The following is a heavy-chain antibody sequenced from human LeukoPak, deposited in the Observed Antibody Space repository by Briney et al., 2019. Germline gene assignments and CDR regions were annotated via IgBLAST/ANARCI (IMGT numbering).Heavy chain of an antibody. J-gene: IGHJ4*02. CDR2: INHSGST. Sequence: SETQSLTCAVYGGSFSGYYWSWIRQPPGKGLEWIGEINHSGSTNYNPSLKSRVTISVDTSKNQFSLKLSSVTAADTAVYYCARGVAAAGGGEFDYWGQGTLVTVSS. V-gene: IGHV4-34*01. D-gene: IGHD6-13*01. CDR3: ARGVAAAGGGEFDY. CDR1: GGSFSGYY.